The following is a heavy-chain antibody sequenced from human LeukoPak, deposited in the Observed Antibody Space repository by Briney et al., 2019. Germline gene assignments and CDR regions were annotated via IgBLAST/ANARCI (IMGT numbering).Heavy chain of an antibody. Sequence: SETLSLTCAVSGYSLISDYYWGWIRQPPGKGLEWIGTIYHSGSTYYNPSLKSRVTISIDTSKNQFSLKLSSVTAADTAVYYCAREAYGSGNYHLDYWGQGTLVTVSS. CDR2: IYHSGST. D-gene: IGHD3-10*01. J-gene: IGHJ4*02. V-gene: IGHV4-38-2*02. CDR3: AREAYGSGNYHLDY. CDR1: GYSLISDYY.